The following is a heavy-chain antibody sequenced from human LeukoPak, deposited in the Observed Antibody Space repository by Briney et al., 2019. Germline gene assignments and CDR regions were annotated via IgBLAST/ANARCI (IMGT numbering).Heavy chain of an antibody. D-gene: IGHD2-2*01. CDR1: GYSFTTYW. V-gene: IGHV5-51*01. CDR3: ARRQGCSSTSCPPDS. CDR2: IYPGDSDT. Sequence: PGESLKISCRGSGYSFTTYWIGWVRQMPGKGLEWMGIIYPGDSDTRYSPSFQGQVTMSADKSINTAYLQWSSLKASDTAMYYCARRQGCSSTSCPPDSWGQGTLVTVSS. J-gene: IGHJ4*02.